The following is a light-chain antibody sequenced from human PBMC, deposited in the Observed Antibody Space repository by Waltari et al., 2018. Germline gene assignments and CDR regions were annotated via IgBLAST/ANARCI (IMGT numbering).Light chain of an antibody. CDR1: EDISDS. CDR2: AAS. V-gene: IGKV1-NL1*01. J-gene: IGKJ3*01. Sequence: DIQMTQSPSSLSASVGDRVSISCRASEDISDSLAWYQQKPGKAPTLLVYAASRLKSRVPSRISGSGSGPDYSLTISSLQPEDFAAYYCQQYYSTVITFGPGTKVDI. CDR3: QQYYSTVIT.